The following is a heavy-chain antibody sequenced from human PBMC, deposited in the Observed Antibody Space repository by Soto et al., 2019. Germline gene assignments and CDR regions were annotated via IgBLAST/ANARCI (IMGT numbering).Heavy chain of an antibody. D-gene: IGHD3-9*01. Sequence: SETLSLTCTVSGGSISSYYWSWIRQPPGKGLEWIGYIYYSGSTNYNPSLKSRVTISVDTSKNQFSLKLSSVTAADTAVYYCARVVIRYFDWFYFDYWGQGTLVTVSS. CDR1: GGSISSYY. J-gene: IGHJ4*02. V-gene: IGHV4-59*01. CDR3: ARVVIRYFDWFYFDY. CDR2: IYYSGST.